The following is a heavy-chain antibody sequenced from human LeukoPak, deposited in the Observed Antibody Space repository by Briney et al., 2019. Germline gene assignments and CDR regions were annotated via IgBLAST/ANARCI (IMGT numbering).Heavy chain of an antibody. CDR1: GFTFSNYA. CDR3: ARGPVDCSGGSCYSGGLDY. CDR2: ITDSGRST. D-gene: IGHD2-15*01. V-gene: IGHV3-23*01. Sequence: GGSLRLSCAASGFTFSNYAMSWVRQAPGKGLEWVSSITDSGRSTYYADSVKGRFTISRDNSKNTLYLQMNSLRVDDTAVYYCARGPVDCSGGSCYSGGLDYWGQGTLVTVSS. J-gene: IGHJ4*02.